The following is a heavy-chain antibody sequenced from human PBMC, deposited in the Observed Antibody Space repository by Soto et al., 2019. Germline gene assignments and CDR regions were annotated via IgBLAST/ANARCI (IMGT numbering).Heavy chain of an antibody. J-gene: IGHJ4*02. CDR3: ADFSSSDYFDY. CDR2: IYYSGST. V-gene: IGHV4-39*01. D-gene: IGHD6-6*01. CDR1: GGSISSSSYY. Sequence: QLQLQESGPGLVKPSETLSLTCTVSGGSISSSSYYWGWIRQPPGKGLEWIGSIYYSGSTYYNPSLKGRVTISVDTSKNQFSLKLSSVTAADTAVYYCADFSSSDYFDYWGQGTLVTVSS.